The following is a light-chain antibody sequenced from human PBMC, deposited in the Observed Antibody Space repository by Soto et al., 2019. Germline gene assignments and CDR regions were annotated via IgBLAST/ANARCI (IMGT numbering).Light chain of an antibody. J-gene: IGKJ2*01. CDR3: LHDYTYPYT. CDR2: AAS. Sequence: AIRMTQSPSSLSASTGDRVTITCRASQGISSYLAWYQQKPGRAPKLLIYAASSLQSGVPSRFSGRGSGTEFTLTISSLQPEDFATYYCLHDYTYPYTFGQGTKVDIK. CDR1: QGISSY. V-gene: IGKV1-8*01.